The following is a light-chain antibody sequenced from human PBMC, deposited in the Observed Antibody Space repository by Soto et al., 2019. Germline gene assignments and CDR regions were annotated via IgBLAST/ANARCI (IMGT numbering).Light chain of an antibody. CDR2: YVS. CDR3: QQYNTYSRT. V-gene: IGKV1-5*01. CDR1: QSISNY. J-gene: IGKJ1*01. Sequence: DIQMTQSPSSLSASVGDRVTITCRASQSISNYLNWYQQKPGKAPKLLIYYVSSLESGVPSRFSGSGSGTEFTLTISSLQPDDFATYYCQQYNTYSRTFGQGTKVDIK.